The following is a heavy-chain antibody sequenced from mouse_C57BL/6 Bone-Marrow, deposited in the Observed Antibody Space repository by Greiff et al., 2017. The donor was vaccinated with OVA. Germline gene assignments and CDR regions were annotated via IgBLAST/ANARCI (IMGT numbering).Heavy chain of an antibody. V-gene: IGHV1-15*01. CDR1: GYTFTDYE. J-gene: IGHJ4*01. Sequence: QVQLQQSGAELVRPGASVTLSCKASGYTFTDYEMHWVKQTPVHGLEWIGAIDPETGGTAYNQKFKGKATLTADKSSSTAYMELRSLTSEDAAVYYCTRRNGYYAVGGWGQGASVTV. CDR2: IDPETGGT. CDR3: TRRNGYYAVGG.